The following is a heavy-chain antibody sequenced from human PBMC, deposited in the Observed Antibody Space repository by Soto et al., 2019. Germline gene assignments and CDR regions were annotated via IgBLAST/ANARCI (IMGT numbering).Heavy chain of an antibody. CDR1: GYTFTSYA. V-gene: IGHV1-3*01. CDR3: ARDHGRSSIAGKPKNWFDP. CDR2: INAGNGNT. Sequence: GASVKVSCKASGYTFTSYAMHWVRQAPGQRHEWMGWINAGNGNTKYSQKFQGRVTITRDTSASTAYMELSSLRSEDTAVYYCARDHGRSSIAGKPKNWFDPWGQGTLVTVSS. D-gene: IGHD6-6*01. J-gene: IGHJ5*02.